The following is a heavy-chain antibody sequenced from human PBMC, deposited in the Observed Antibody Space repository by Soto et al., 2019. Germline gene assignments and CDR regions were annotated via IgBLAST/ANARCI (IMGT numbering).Heavy chain of an antibody. D-gene: IGHD1-1*01. CDR3: ARTPPRRETHFDY. CDR2: IHHSGST. V-gene: IGHV4-39*01. Sequence: SETLSLTCTVSSGSIISNDYYWGWLRQPPGKGLEWIATIHHSGSTYYNPSLRSRVTISVDTSKNQFTLQLGSVTAADTAVYCCARTPPRRETHFDYWGQGTLVTVSS. J-gene: IGHJ4*02. CDR1: SGSIISNDYY.